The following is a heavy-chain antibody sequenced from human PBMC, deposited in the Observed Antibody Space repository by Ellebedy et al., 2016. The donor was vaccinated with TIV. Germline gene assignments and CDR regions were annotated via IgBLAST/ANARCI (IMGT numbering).Heavy chain of an antibody. CDR3: ARLHYSSGHH. CDR1: GGSFSGYY. CDR2: INHSGST. J-gene: IGHJ5*02. D-gene: IGHD6-19*01. Sequence: SETLSLTCAVYGGSFSGYYWSWIRQPPGKGLEWIGEINHSGSTNYNPSLKSRVTISVGTFKNQFSLKLSSVTAADTAVYYCARLHYSSGHHWGQGNLVTVSS. V-gene: IGHV4-34*01.